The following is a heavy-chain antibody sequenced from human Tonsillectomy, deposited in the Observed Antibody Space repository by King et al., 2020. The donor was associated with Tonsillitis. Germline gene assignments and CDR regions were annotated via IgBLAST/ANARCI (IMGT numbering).Heavy chain of an antibody. D-gene: IGHD3-22*01. CDR1: GFTFSSYS. J-gene: IGHJ3*02. Sequence: VQLVESGGGLVQPGGSLRLSCAATGFTFSSYSMSWVRQAPDKGLEWVSVISGSGSGTYYADSVKGRFTISRENFKNTLYLQMDSLRAEDTAVYYCAKTYYDSSGYYLGGDAFDIWGQGTLVTVSS. CDR3: AKTYYDSSGYYLGGDAFDI. CDR2: ISGSGSGT. V-gene: IGHV3-23*04.